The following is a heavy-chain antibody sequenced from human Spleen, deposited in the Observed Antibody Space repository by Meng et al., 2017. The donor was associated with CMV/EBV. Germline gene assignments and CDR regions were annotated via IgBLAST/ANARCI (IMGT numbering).Heavy chain of an antibody. V-gene: IGHV1-18*01. CDR3: ARDTQAVHYYDMDV. J-gene: IGHJ6*02. CDR2: ISTYNGHT. Sequence: ASVKVSCKASAYTFMNYGISWVRQAPGQGLEWMGWISTYNGHTNYAQKLQGRVSMTRDTSTTTAYMELSRLRSDDTAMYYCARDTQAVHYYDMDVWGQGTTVTVSS. CDR1: AYTFMNYG. D-gene: IGHD2-15*01.